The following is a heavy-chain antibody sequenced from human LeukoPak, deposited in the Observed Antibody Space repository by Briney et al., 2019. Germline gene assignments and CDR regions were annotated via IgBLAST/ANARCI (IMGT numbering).Heavy chain of an antibody. J-gene: IGHJ4*02. V-gene: IGHV4-59*08. CDR3: ARRYTNSWFFDY. Sequence: SETLSLTCTVSGGSISSYYWSWIRQPPGKGLEWLGYIYYTGNSYYNPSLESRFTMSLDTSTNQFSLRLSSVTAADTAVYYCARRYTNSWFFDYWGQGALVTVSS. CDR2: IYYTGNS. D-gene: IGHD2-2*02. CDR1: GGSISSYY.